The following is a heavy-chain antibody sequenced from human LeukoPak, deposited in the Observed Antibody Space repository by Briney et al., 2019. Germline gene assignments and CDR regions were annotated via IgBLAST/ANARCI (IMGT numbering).Heavy chain of an antibody. D-gene: IGHD2-21*02. CDR3: ARDSDWAFDN. CDR1: GFTFSSYA. V-gene: IGHV3-23*01. CDR2: ISGSGGST. Sequence: GGSLRLSCAASGFTFSSYAMSWVRQAPGKGLEWVSAISGSGGSTYYADSVKGRFTISRDNSKNVLYLQMNRLRDGDTAVYYCARDSDWAFDNWGQGTLVTVSS. J-gene: IGHJ4*02.